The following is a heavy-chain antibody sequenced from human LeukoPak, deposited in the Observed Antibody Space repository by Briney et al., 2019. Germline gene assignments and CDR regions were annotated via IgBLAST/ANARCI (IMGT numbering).Heavy chain of an antibody. CDR3: ARVGSWDSNYVHYYYGMDV. Sequence: SETLSLTCTVSGGSISSYYWSWIRQPPGKGPEWIGYIYYSGSTNYNPSLKSRVTISVDTSKNQFSLKLSSVTAADTAVYYCARVGSWDSNYVHYYYGMDVWGQGTTVTVSS. V-gene: IGHV4-59*08. CDR1: GGSISSYY. CDR2: IYYSGST. J-gene: IGHJ6*02. D-gene: IGHD4-11*01.